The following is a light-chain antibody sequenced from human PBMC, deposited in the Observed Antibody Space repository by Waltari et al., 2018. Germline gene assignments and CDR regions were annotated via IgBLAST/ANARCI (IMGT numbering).Light chain of an antibody. J-gene: IGLJ2*01. Sequence: SYVVTQSPSVSVAPGETARITCGGDNLGSKSVHCYQQRPGQAPVLVISYDSDRPSGIPERFSGSNSGNTATLTISWVEAEDEADYYCLVWHSTIDHQGVFGGGTKLTVL. CDR1: NLGSKS. CDR2: YDS. CDR3: LVWHSTIDHQGV. V-gene: IGLV3-21*04.